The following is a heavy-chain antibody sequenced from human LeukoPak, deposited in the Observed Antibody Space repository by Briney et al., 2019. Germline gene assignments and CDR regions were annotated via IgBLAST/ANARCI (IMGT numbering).Heavy chain of an antibody. CDR3: AKPDYYDSSGYRPPYYFDY. CDR2: INHSGST. D-gene: IGHD3-22*01. V-gene: IGHV4-34*01. Sequence: SETLSLTCAVYGGSFSGYYWSWIRQPPGKGLEWIGEINHSGSTNYNPSLKSRVTISVDTSKNQFSLKLSSVTAADTAVYYCAKPDYYDSSGYRPPYYFDYWGQGTLVTVSS. J-gene: IGHJ4*02. CDR1: GGSFSGYY.